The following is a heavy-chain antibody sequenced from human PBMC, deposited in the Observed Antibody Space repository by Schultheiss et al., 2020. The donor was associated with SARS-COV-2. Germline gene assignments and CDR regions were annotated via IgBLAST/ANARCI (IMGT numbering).Heavy chain of an antibody. J-gene: IGHJ4*02. CDR2: INPNSGGT. CDR1: GYTFTSYD. D-gene: IGHD3-10*01. CDR3: ARGPLLRFEIDY. Sequence: ASVKVSCKASGYTFTSYDINWVRQAPGQGLEWMGWINPNSGGTNYAQKFQGRVTMTRDTSISTAYMELSRLRSDDTAVYYCARGPLLRFEIDYWGQGTLVTVSS. V-gene: IGHV1-2*02.